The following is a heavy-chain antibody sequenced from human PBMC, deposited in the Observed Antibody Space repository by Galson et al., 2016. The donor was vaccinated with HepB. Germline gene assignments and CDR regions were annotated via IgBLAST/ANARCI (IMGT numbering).Heavy chain of an antibody. CDR2: ISAYNGYT. CDR3: ARDPPTY. Sequence: SVKVSCKASGYTFSSYGISWVRQAPGQGLEWMGWISAYNGYTNSSQKFQGRVTMTTDTFTNTAYMDLRSLRSDDTAVYYCARDPPTYWGQGTLVTVSS. CDR1: GYTFSSYG. V-gene: IGHV1-18*01. J-gene: IGHJ4*02.